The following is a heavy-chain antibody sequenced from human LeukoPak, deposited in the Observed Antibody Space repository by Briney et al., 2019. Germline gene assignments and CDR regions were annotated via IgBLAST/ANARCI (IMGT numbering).Heavy chain of an antibody. CDR2: IYRTGTT. D-gene: IGHD5-24*01. V-gene: IGHV4-38-2*02. J-gene: IGHJ3*01. Sequence: SDTLSLTCNVSGYSISNGYFWGWIRQSPGKGLEWIGNIYRTGTTFYNPSLQSRVSISVNTSKNTFSLRLRSVTAADTAVYYCARDGYNPVAFDFWGQGTVVTVSS. CDR1: GYSISNGYF. CDR3: ARDGYNPVAFDF.